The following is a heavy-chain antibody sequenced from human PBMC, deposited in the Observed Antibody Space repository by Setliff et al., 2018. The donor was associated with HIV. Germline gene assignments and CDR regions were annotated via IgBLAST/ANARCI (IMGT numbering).Heavy chain of an antibody. CDR1: GGSFSDYY. CDR3: AGGEVRSRYVSSRAPFYHYYYYMDV. J-gene: IGHJ6*03. Sequence: PSETLSLTCVVYGGSFSDYYWTWIRQPPEKGLEWIGKINYSGSTDYNSSLRIRVTISVDPSKNQISLKLTSVTAADTAVYYCAGGEVRSRYVSSRAPFYHYYYYMDVWGKGTTVTVSS. V-gene: IGHV4-34*01. D-gene: IGHD6-13*01. CDR2: INYSGST.